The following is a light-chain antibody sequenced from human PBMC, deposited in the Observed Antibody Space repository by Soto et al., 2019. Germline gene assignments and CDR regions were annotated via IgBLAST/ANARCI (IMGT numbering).Light chain of an antibody. V-gene: IGKV3-11*01. CDR3: QERSTLLT. CDR1: QSVSSY. J-gene: IGKJ4*01. Sequence: IVLTQSPATLSLSPGERATLSCRASQSVSSYLAWYQQKPGQAPRLLIYDASNRATGIPARFSGSGSGTDFTLTISSLEPEDFAVYYCQERSTLLTFDGGTKVDSK. CDR2: DAS.